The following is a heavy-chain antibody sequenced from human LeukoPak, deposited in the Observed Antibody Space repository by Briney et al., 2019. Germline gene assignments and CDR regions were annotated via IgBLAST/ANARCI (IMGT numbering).Heavy chain of an antibody. V-gene: IGHV1-2*02. Sequence: ASVKVSCEASGYTFIDYYMHWVRQAPGQGLEWVAWINPKNGDTKYAQKFQGRVTVTRDTSINTAYMELRSLRSDDTAVYYCAREWDYYAVWGQGTMVSVSS. CDR1: GYTFIDYY. D-gene: IGHD3-10*01. J-gene: IGHJ4*02. CDR3: AREWDYYAV. CDR2: INPKNGDT.